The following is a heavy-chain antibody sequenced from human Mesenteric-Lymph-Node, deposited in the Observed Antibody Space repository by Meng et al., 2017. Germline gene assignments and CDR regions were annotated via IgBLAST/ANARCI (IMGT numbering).Heavy chain of an antibody. CDR3: ARVSSGWDYFDY. CDR1: GGSVSSGGYY. J-gene: IGHJ4*02. Sequence: HVQLQASGPGPVKPSQTLSLTCTVSGGSVSSGGYYWTWIRQHPGKGLEWFGHIYYSGSTFYNPSLKRRVIISIDTSKNQFSLNLRSLTAADTAVYYCARVSSGWDYFDYWGQGTLVTVAS. V-gene: IGHV4-31*03. D-gene: IGHD6-19*01. CDR2: IYYSGST.